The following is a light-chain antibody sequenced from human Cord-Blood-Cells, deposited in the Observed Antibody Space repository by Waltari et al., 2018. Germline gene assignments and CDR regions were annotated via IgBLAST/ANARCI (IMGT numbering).Light chain of an antibody. J-gene: IGKJ2*01. CDR1: QDISNY. CDR3: QQYDNLPPLMYT. Sequence: DIQIPQSPSSLSASVGDRVTITCQASQDISNYLNWYQQKPGKAPKLLIYDASNLETGVPSRFSESGSGTDFTFTISSLQPEDIATYYCQQYDNLPPLMYTFGQGTKLEIK. CDR2: DAS. V-gene: IGKV1-33*01.